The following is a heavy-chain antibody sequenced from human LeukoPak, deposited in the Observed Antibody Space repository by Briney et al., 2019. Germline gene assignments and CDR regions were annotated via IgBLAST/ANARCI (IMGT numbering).Heavy chain of an antibody. CDR2: INPNSGGT. CDR1: GYTFTGYY. Sequence: AASVKVSCKASGYTFTGYYMHWVRQAPGQGLEWMGWINPNSGGTNYAQKFQGRVTMTRDTSISTAYMELSRLRSDDTAVYYCARDQADFWSGYTFDPWGQGTLVTVSS. V-gene: IGHV1-2*02. J-gene: IGHJ5*02. D-gene: IGHD3-3*01. CDR3: ARDQADFWSGYTFDP.